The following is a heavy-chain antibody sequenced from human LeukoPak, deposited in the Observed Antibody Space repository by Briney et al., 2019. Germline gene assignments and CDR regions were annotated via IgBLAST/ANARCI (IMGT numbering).Heavy chain of an antibody. D-gene: IGHD2-15*01. J-gene: IGHJ4*02. CDR3: AKCRSGGSCYNFDY. V-gene: IGHV3-23*01. CDR2: TSGSGGST. Sequence: PGGSLRLSCEASGFTFSSYAMSWVRQAPGKGLEWVSGTSGSGGSTYYADSVKGRFTISRDNSKNTLFLQMNSLRAEDTAVYYCAKCRSGGSCYNFDYWGQGTLVTVSS. CDR1: GFTFSSYA.